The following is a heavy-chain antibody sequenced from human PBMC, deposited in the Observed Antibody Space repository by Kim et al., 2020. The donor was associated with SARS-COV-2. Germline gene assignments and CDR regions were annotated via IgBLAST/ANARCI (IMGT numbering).Heavy chain of an antibody. CDR1: GFTVSSNY. CDR3: ARDPGLGPTGYSSGWSRGRYYYGMDV. D-gene: IGHD6-19*01. J-gene: IGHJ6*02. Sequence: GGSLRLSCAASGFTVSSNYMSWVRQAPGKGLEWVSVIYSGGSTYYADSVKGRFTISRDNSKNTLYLQMNSLRAEDTAVYYCARDPGLGPTGYSSGWSRGRYYYGMDVWGQGTTVTVSS. V-gene: IGHV3-66*02. CDR2: IYSGGST.